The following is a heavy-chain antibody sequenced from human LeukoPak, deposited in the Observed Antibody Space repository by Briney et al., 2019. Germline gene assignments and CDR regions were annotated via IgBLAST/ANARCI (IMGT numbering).Heavy chain of an antibody. CDR1: GGSFSGYY. Sequence: SETLSLTCAVYGGSFSGYYWSWIRQPPGKGLEWIGEINHSGSTNYNPSLKSRVTISVDTSKNQFSLKLSSVTAADTAVYYCARVFGSITIFGVASFFDYWGQGTLVTVSS. CDR2: INHSGST. D-gene: IGHD3-3*01. CDR3: ARVFGSITIFGVASFFDY. V-gene: IGHV4-34*01. J-gene: IGHJ4*02.